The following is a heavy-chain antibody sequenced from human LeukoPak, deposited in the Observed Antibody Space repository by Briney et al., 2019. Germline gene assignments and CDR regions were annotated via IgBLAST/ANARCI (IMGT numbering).Heavy chain of an antibody. V-gene: IGHV1-18*01. D-gene: IGHD3-22*01. CDR2: ISAYNGNT. CDR1: GYTFTSYG. CDR3: ARVGGYANYYYYMDV. J-gene: IGHJ6*03. Sequence: ASVKVSCKASGYTFTSYGISWVRQAPGQGLEWMGWISAYNGNTNYAQKFQGRVTITTDESTSTAYMELSSLRSEDTAVYYCARVGGYANYYYYMDVWGKGTTVTVSS.